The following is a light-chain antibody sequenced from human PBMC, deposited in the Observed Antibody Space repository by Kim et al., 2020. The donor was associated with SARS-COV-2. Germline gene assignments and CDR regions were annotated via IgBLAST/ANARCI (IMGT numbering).Light chain of an antibody. V-gene: IGLV3-25*03. CDR3: QSADSSGHHVI. J-gene: IGLJ2*01. Sequence: SYELTQSPSVSVSPGQTASITCSGDTLPKRYAYWYQQKPGQAPILVIHKDIERPSGIPERFSGSSSGATVTLTISGVQAEDEADYYCQSADSSGHHVIFGGETQLTVL. CDR2: KDI. CDR1: TLPKRY.